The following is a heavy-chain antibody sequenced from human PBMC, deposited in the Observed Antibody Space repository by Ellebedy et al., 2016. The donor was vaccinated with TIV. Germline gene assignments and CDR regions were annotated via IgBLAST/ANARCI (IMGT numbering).Heavy chain of an antibody. J-gene: IGHJ3*02. CDR3: ARVRSSAFEI. V-gene: IGHV3-53*01. Sequence: GESLKISCAASGFSVSSNYVSWVRQAPGKGLEWVSYIYTGDSKYHADSVKGRFTISRDNSKNTVSLQMNSLRVEDTAVYYCARVRSSAFEIWGQGTMVTVSS. CDR2: IYTGDSK. CDR1: GFSVSSNY.